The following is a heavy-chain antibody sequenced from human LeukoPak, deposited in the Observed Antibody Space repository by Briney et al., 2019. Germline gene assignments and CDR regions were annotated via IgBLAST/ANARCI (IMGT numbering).Heavy chain of an antibody. CDR1: GFTFSSYA. Sequence: PGGSLRLSCAASGFTFSSYAMNWVRQAPGKGLEWVSAISGSGGSTFYADSVKGRFTISRDNSKNTLYLQMNSLRAEDTAVYYCAKLPLDGGYIDHWGPGTLVTVSS. D-gene: IGHD2-15*01. CDR3: AKLPLDGGYIDH. J-gene: IGHJ4*02. CDR2: ISGSGGST. V-gene: IGHV3-23*01.